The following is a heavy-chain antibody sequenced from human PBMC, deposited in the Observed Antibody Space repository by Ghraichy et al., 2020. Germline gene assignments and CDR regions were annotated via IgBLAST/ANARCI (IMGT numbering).Heavy chain of an antibody. CDR1: GYSISSSNW. CDR3: AAVWGSLFDP. D-gene: IGHD3-16*01. Sequence: LRLSCAVSGYSISSSNWWGWIRQPPGKGLEWIGYIYYSGSTYYNPSLKSRVTMSVDTSKNQFSLKLSSVTAVDTAVYYCAAVWGSLFDPWGQGTLVTVSS. J-gene: IGHJ5*02. V-gene: IGHV4-28*01. CDR2: IYYSGST.